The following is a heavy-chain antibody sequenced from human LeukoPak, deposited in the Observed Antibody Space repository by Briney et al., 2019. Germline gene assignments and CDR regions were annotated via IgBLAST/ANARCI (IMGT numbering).Heavy chain of an antibody. Sequence: GESLKISCKGSGYSFTSNWIGWVRQMPGKGLEWMGIIYAGDSDTRYSPSFQGPVTISADKSSSTVYLQSNSLKASDTAMYYCARLGTFDYWGQGTLVTVSS. V-gene: IGHV5-51*01. J-gene: IGHJ4*02. CDR1: GYSFTSNW. D-gene: IGHD3-16*01. CDR2: IYAGDSDT. CDR3: ARLGTFDY.